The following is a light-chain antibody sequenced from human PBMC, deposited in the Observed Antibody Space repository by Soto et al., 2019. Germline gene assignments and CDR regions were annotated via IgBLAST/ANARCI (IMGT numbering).Light chain of an antibody. V-gene: IGKV1-33*01. CDR3: QQYDNLPLT. CDR1: QSISRH. J-gene: IGKJ4*01. Sequence: DTQMTQSPSSLSASVGDRVTITCRASQSISRHLNWYQQKPGKAPKLLIYDASNLETGVPSRFSGSGSGTDFTFTISSLQPEDIATYYCQQYDNLPLTFGGGTKVEIK. CDR2: DAS.